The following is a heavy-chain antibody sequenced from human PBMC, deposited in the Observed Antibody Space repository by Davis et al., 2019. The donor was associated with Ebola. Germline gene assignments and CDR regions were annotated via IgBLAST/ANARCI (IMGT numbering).Heavy chain of an antibody. Sequence: ASVKVSCKASGYTFTSYGISWVRQAPGQGLEWMGWISAYNGNTNYAQKLQGRVTMTTDTSTSTAYMELRSLRSDDTAVYYCARDDYYYDSSGYRPADAFDIWGQGTMVTVSS. CDR1: GYTFTSYG. V-gene: IGHV1-18*01. CDR3: ARDDYYYDSSGYRPADAFDI. CDR2: ISAYNGNT. J-gene: IGHJ3*02. D-gene: IGHD3-22*01.